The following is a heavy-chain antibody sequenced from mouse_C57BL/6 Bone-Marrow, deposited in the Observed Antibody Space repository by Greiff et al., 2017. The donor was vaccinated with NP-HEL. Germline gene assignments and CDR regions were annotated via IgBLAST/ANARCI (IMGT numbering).Heavy chain of an antibody. CDR1: GYTFTSYW. CDR2: INPSSGYT. CDR3: APIYYGKAWFAY. Sequence: VQLVESGAELAKPGASVKLSCKASGYTFTSYWMHWVKQRPGQGLEWIGYINPSSGYTKYNQKFKDKATLTADKSSSTAYMQLSSLTYEDSAVYYCAPIYYGKAWFAYWGQGTLVTVSA. J-gene: IGHJ3*01. D-gene: IGHD2-1*01. V-gene: IGHV1-7*01.